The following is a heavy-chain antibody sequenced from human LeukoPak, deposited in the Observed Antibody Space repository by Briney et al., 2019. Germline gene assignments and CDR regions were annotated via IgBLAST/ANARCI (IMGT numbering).Heavy chain of an antibody. J-gene: IGHJ4*02. CDR1: GFTFSTYS. V-gene: IGHV3-21*01. CDR2: ISSSSSYI. Sequence: GGSLRLSCAVSGFTFSTYSMNWVRQAPGKGLEWVSSISSSSSYIYYVDSVKGRFTISRDNAKNSLYLQMNSLRAEDTAVYYCARVGKGSSGYYANEIDYWGQGTLVTVSS. CDR3: ARVGKGSSGYYANEIDY. D-gene: IGHD3-22*01.